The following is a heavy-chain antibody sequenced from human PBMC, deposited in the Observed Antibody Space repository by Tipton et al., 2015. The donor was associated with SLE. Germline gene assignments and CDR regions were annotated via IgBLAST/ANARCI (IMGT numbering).Heavy chain of an antibody. Sequence: TLSLTCTVSGGSVSSSSKYWAWIRQPPGKGLEWIGSIYYTGTTTYYNSFLKSRVTMSVDTSKNQFSLRLTSVIAADTAVYYCARHEYGSTSAAFDIWGQGTLVIVSP. CDR1: GGSVSSSSKY. J-gene: IGHJ3*02. D-gene: IGHD6-6*01. CDR3: ARHEYGSTSAAFDI. CDR2: IYYTGTTT. V-gene: IGHV4-39*01.